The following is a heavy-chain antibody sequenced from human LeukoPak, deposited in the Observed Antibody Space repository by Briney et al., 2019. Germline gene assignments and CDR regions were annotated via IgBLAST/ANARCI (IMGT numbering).Heavy chain of an antibody. CDR3: ARGGRTTWHGMDV. CDR2: IWYDGSNK. V-gene: IGHV3-33*01. Sequence: GRSLRLSCQASGFTFSTYGMHWVRQAPGKGLEWVAVIWYDGSNKNYADSVMGRFTISRDNSKNTLYLQMNSLRAEDTAVYYCARGGRTTWHGMDVWGQGTTVTVSS. D-gene: IGHD4-17*01. CDR1: GFTFSTYG. J-gene: IGHJ6*02.